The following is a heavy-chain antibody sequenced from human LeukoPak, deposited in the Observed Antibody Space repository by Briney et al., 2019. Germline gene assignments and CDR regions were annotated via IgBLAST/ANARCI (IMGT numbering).Heavy chain of an antibody. Sequence: PGGSLRLSCAASGFTFSSYAMSWVRQAPGKGLEWVSAISGSGGSTYYADSVKGRFTISRDNSKNTLYLQMNSLRAEDTAVYYCAKVAEYSSSWYQVVSAFDIWGQGTMVTVSS. CDR2: ISGSGGST. D-gene: IGHD6-13*01. CDR3: AKVAEYSSSWYQVVSAFDI. V-gene: IGHV3-23*01. CDR1: GFTFSSYA. J-gene: IGHJ3*02.